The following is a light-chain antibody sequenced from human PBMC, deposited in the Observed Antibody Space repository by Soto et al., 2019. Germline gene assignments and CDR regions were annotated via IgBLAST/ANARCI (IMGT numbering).Light chain of an antibody. Sequence: QSVLTHPPSVSAAPGQKVTISCSGSSSNMENNYVSWYQQLPGTAPKLLIYDNNKRPSEIPDRFSGSKSGTSATLGITGLQTGDEADYHCGTWDSSLNGVVFGGGTKLTVL. J-gene: IGLJ2*01. CDR1: SSNMENNY. V-gene: IGLV1-51*01. CDR3: GTWDSSLNGVV. CDR2: DNN.